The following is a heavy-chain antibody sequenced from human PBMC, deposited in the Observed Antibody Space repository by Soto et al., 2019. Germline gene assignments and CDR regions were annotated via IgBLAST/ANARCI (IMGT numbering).Heavy chain of an antibody. CDR2: ISGSGGST. V-gene: IGHV3-23*01. J-gene: IGHJ6*03. CDR1: GFTFSSYA. Sequence: EVQLLESGGGLVQPGGSLRLSCAASGFTFSSYAMSWVRQAPGKGLEWVSAISGSGGSTYYADSVKGRFTISRVNSKNTLYLQMNSLRAEDTAVYYCAKGRYYYYYMDVWGKGTTVTVSS. CDR3: AKGRYYYYYMDV.